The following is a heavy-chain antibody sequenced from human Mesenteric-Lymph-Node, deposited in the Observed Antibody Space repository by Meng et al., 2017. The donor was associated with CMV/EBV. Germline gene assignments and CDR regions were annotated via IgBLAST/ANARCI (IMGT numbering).Heavy chain of an antibody. J-gene: IGHJ4*02. V-gene: IGHV4-34*01. Sequence: LTCAVYGGSFSGYYWSWIRQPPGEGLEWIGEINHSGSTNYNPSLKSRVTISVDTSKNQFSLKLSSVTAADTAVYYCARGSTTGSHDYWGQGTLVTVSS. CDR2: INHSGST. D-gene: IGHD1-1*01. CDR3: ARGSTTGSHDY. CDR1: GGSFSGYY.